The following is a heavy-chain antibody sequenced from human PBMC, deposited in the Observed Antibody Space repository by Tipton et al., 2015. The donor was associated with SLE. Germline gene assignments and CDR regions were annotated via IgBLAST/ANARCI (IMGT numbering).Heavy chain of an antibody. Sequence: TLSLTCAVYGGSFSGYYWSWIRQPPGKGLEWIGEINHSGSTNYNPSLKSQVTISVDTAMNQFSLKLSSVTAADTAVYYCAISPEAVAGDAAFDIWGQGTMVTVSS. V-gene: IGHV4-34*01. CDR1: GGSFSGYY. CDR2: INHSGST. J-gene: IGHJ3*02. CDR3: AISPEAVAGDAAFDI. D-gene: IGHD6-19*01.